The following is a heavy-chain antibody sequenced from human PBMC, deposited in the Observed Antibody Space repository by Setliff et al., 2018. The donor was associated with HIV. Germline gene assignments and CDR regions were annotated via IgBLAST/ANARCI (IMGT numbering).Heavy chain of an antibody. J-gene: IGHJ4*02. CDR1: GFSFRTYW. CDR2: IKQDGSEK. V-gene: IGHV3-7*05. D-gene: IGHD3-16*01. CDR3: ANPPLKGHLGVGFDY. Sequence: PGGSLRLSCAASGFSFRTYWMSWVRQAPGKGLEWVANIKQDGSEKNYMDSVKGRFTISRDNAKNSLYLQMNSLRAEDTAVYYCANPPLKGHLGVGFDYWGQGTQVTVSS.